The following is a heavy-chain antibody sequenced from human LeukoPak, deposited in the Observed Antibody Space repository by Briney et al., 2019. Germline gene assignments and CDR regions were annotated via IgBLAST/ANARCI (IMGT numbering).Heavy chain of an antibody. V-gene: IGHV6-1*01. CDR2: TYYRSKWYY. CDR1: GDTVSSNSAA. Sequence: SQTLSLTCDISGDTVSSNSAAWNWIRQSPSRGLEWLGRTYYRSKWYYDYAVSVKSRITISPDTSKNQFSLQLNSVTGDDTAVYYCARGFALHFWGQGTMVTVSS. J-gene: IGHJ3*01. CDR3: ARGFALHF.